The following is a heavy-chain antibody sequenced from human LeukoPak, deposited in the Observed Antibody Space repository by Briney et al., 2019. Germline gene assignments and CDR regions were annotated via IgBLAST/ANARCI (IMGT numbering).Heavy chain of an antibody. CDR3: ARDIAMVRGQRPTNWFDP. CDR1: GYTFTGYC. V-gene: IGHV1-2*02. J-gene: IGHJ5*02. Sequence: GASVKVSCKASGYTFTGYCMHWVRQAPGQGLEWMGWINPNSGGTNYAQKFQGRVTMTRDTSISTAYMELSRLRSDDTAVYYCARDIAMVRGQRPTNWFDPWGQGTLVTVSS. D-gene: IGHD3-10*01. CDR2: INPNSGGT.